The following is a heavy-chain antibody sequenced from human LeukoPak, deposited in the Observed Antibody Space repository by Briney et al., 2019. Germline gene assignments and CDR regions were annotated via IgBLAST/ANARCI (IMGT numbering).Heavy chain of an antibody. D-gene: IGHD3-10*01. CDR2: IIPILGIA. V-gene: IGHV1-69*16. CDR1: GGTFSSYT. J-gene: IGHJ5*02. CDR3: ARDKFKGREGVLWFGEFPPNWFDP. Sequence: SVKVSCKASGGTFSSYTISWVRQAPGQGLEWMGRIIPILGIANYAQKFQGRVTITTDESTSTAYMELSSLRSEDTAVYYCARDKFKGREGVLWFGEFPPNWFDPWGQGTLVTVSS.